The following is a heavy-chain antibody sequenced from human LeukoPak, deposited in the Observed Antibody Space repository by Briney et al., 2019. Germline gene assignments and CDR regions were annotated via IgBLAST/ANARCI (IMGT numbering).Heavy chain of an antibody. CDR2: ISYDGSNK. CDR3: VKDRREGYNGPDH. J-gene: IGHJ4*02. D-gene: IGHD5-24*01. Sequence: PGGSLRLSCAASGFTFSSYAMHWVRQAPGKGLEWVAVISYDGSNKYYADSVKGRFTISRDNSKNTLYLQMNSLRGEDTAVYYCVKDRREGYNGPDHWGQGTLVTVSS. V-gene: IGHV3-30-3*01. CDR1: GFTFSSYA.